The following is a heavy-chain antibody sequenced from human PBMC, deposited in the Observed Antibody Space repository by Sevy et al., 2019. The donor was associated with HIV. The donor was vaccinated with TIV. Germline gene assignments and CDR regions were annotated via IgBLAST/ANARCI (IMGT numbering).Heavy chain of an antibody. Sequence: GGSLRLSCAASGFTFIDYYMSWIRQAPGKGLEWVSHISTSGVTIYYADSVKGRFTISRDNAKNSLYLQMNSLRAEDTAVYYCARGTNYYESSGPAYFDYWGQGSLVTVSS. D-gene: IGHD3-22*01. CDR3: ARGTNYYESSGPAYFDY. V-gene: IGHV3-11*01. CDR2: ISTSGVTI. J-gene: IGHJ4*02. CDR1: GFTFIDYY.